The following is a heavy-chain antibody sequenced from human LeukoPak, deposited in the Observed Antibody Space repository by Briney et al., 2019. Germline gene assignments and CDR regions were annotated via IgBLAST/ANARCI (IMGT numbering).Heavy chain of an antibody. D-gene: IGHD2-2*02. CDR1: GFTFSSYS. V-gene: IGHV3-21*01. Sequence: GGSLRLSCAASGFTFSSYSMNWVRQAPGKGLEWVSSISSSSGYIYYADSVKGRFTISRDNAKNSLYLQMNSLRAEDTAVYYCARTLFCSSTSCYKGDFDYWGQGTLVTVSS. CDR2: ISSSSGYI. CDR3: ARTLFCSSTSCYKGDFDY. J-gene: IGHJ4*02.